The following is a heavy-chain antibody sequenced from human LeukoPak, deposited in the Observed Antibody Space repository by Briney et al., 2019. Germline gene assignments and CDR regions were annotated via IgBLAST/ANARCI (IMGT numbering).Heavy chain of an antibody. CDR2: ISYDGSNK. Sequence: GGSLRLSCAASGFTFSSYGMHWVRQAPGRGLEWVAVISYDGSNKYYADSVKGRFTISRDNSMQTLSLQMNSLRGEDTAVYYCAKDSGAWWELLLPSIDSWGQGTLVTVSS. CDR3: AKDSGAWWELLLPSIDS. J-gene: IGHJ4*02. CDR1: GFTFSSYG. V-gene: IGHV3-30*18. D-gene: IGHD1-26*01.